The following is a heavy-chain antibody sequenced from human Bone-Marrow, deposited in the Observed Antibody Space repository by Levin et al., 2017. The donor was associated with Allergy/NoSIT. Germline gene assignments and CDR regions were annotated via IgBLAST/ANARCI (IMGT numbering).Heavy chain of an antibody. V-gene: IGHV3-9*01. CDR2: ISWNSDNI. CDR3: ARDIGPGGGASMDV. D-gene: IGHD3-16*01. Sequence: GGSLRLSCAASGFTFDDYAMHWVRQAPGKGLEWVSRISWNSDNIGYADSVKGRFTISRDNAKNSLYLHMKSLRGEGRALYYCARDIGPGGGASMDVWGQGTTVTVSS. CDR1: GFTFDDYA. J-gene: IGHJ6*02.